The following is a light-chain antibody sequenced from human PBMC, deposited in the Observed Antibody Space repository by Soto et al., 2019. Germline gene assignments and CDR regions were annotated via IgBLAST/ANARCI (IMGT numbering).Light chain of an antibody. CDR2: DSS. CDR3: QQYGSSPWT. V-gene: IGKV3D-20*01. J-gene: IGKJ1*01. Sequence: EIVLPQSPATLSLSPGERAILSCRARQSVSSSYLAWYQQKPGLAPRLLSYDSSSRATGIPDRFSGSGSGTDFTLTISRLEPEDFAVYYCQQYGSSPWTFGQGTKVDIK. CDR1: QSVSSSY.